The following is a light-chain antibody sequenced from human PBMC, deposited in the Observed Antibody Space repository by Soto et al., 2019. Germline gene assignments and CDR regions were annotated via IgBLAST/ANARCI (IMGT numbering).Light chain of an antibody. Sequence: DIQMTQSPSSLSASAGDRVTITCRASQSITSYLNWYLQKPGKAPELLIHAASRLQSGVPSRFSGSGSGTDFTLTISSLQPEDFATYYCQQTYGTPQTFGQGTRLEVK. CDR3: QQTYGTPQT. J-gene: IGKJ5*01. CDR2: AAS. CDR1: QSITSY. V-gene: IGKV1-39*01.